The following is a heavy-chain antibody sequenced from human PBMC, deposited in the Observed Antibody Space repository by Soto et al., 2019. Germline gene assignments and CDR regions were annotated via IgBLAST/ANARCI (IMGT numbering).Heavy chain of an antibody. V-gene: IGHV6-1*01. J-gene: IGHJ2*01. CDR1: GDSVSSNSAA. D-gene: IGHD7-27*01. CDR3: ARERGGRVNWGGDWYFDL. Sequence: SQTLSLTCAISGDSVSSNSAAWNWIRQSPSRGLEWLGRTYYRSKWYNDYAVSVKSRITINPDTSKNQFSLQLNSVTPEDTAVYYCARERGGRVNWGGDWYFDLWGRGTLVTVSS. CDR2: TYYRSKWYN.